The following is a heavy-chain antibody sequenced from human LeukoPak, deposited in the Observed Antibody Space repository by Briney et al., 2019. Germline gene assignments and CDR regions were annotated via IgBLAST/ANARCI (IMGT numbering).Heavy chain of an antibody. Sequence: SVKVSCKASVGTCSNCALNWVRQAPGQGLEWMGGIIPIIGAANYAQKFQGRVTITADESTSTAYMELSSLRSEDTAVYYCARDRNGSGILDYWGHGTLVTVSS. CDR2: IIPIIGAA. J-gene: IGHJ4*01. D-gene: IGHD3-10*01. CDR1: VGTCSNCA. V-gene: IGHV1-69*13. CDR3: ARDRNGSGILDY.